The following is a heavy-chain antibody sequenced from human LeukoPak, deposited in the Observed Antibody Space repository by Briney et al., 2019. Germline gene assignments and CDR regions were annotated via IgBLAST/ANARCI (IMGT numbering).Heavy chain of an antibody. D-gene: IGHD4-17*01. CDR2: IYSGGST. V-gene: IGHV3-53*01. J-gene: IGHJ4*02. CDR3: AGLYGDYGPYYFDY. Sequence: PGGSLRLSCAASGFPLSSNYMSWVRQAPGKGLEWGPVIYSGGSTYYADSVKGRFTISRDNSKNTLYLQMNSLRAEDTAVYYCAGLYGDYGPYYFDYWGQGTLVTVSS. CDR1: GFPLSSNY.